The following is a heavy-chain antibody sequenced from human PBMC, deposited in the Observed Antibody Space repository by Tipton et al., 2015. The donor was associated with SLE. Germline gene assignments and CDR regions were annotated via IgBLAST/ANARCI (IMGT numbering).Heavy chain of an antibody. J-gene: IGHJ5*02. V-gene: IGHV4-39*01. Sequence: LRLSCTVSVGSISGSNYYWDWIRQPPGKGPEWIWRITNNGKTYYIPSLQSRVTMSVDTSKNHFSLKLSSVTAADTAVYYCARHDTNYGRNWFDPWGQGTLVTVSS. CDR3: ARHDTNYGRNWFDP. CDR1: VGSISGSNYY. CDR2: ITNNGKT. D-gene: IGHD2-8*01.